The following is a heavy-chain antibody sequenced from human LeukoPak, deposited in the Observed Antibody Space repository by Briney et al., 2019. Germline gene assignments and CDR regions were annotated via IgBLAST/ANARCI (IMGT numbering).Heavy chain of an antibody. CDR3: ASCVGAAAGADAFDI. CDR2: INPNSGGT. J-gene: IGHJ3*02. Sequence: ASVKVSCKASGYTFTGYYMHWVRQAPGQGLEWMGWINPNSGGTNYAQKFQGRVTMTRDTSISTAYMELSRLRSDDTAVYYYASCVGAAAGADAFDIWGQGTMVTVSS. CDR1: GYTFTGYY. V-gene: IGHV1-2*02. D-gene: IGHD6-13*01.